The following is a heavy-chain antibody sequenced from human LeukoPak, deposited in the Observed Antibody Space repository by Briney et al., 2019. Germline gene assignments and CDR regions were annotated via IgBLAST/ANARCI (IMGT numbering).Heavy chain of an antibody. Sequence: SETLSLTCAVSGYSISSGYYWGWIRQPPGKGLEWIGSIYYSGNTYYNPSLKSRVTISVDTSKNQFSLKLSSVTAADTAVYYCARRNGVARHFFDYWGQGTLVTVSS. J-gene: IGHJ4*02. CDR2: IYYSGNT. CDR3: ARRNGVARHFFDY. D-gene: IGHD2-8*01. V-gene: IGHV4-38-2*01. CDR1: GYSISSGYY.